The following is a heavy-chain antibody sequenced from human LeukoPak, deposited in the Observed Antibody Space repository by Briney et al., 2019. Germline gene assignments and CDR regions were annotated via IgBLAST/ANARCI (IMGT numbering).Heavy chain of an antibody. D-gene: IGHD1-26*01. CDR2: IYYSGST. J-gene: IGHJ5*02. CDR1: GGSISSSSYY. V-gene: IGHV4-39*07. Sequence: SETLSLTCTVSGGSISSSSYYWGWIRQPPGKGLEWIGSIYYSGSTYYNPSPKSRVTISVDTSKNQFSLKLSSVTAADTAVYYCAGNSGSYNWFDPWGQGTLVTVSS. CDR3: AGNSGSYNWFDP.